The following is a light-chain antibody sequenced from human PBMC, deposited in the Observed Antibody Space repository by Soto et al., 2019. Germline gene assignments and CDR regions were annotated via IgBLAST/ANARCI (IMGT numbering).Light chain of an antibody. V-gene: IGKV3-20*01. J-gene: IGKJ5*01. CDR3: QQYTGPPTT. CDR1: QSVSSSN. CDR2: GAS. Sequence: IVLPQSPGILSLSPGEGATLSCRASQSVSSSNLAGYQQKPGQAPGLLIYGASNRATGIPDRFSGSGSGTDFTLTITRLEPEDSAVYFCQQYTGPPTTFGQGTR.